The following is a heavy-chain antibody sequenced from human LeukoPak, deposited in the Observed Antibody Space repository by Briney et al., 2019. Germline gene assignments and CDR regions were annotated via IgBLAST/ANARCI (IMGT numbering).Heavy chain of an antibody. CDR1: GFTFSSYA. CDR2: ISYDGSNK. J-gene: IGHJ3*02. Sequence: GGSLRLSCAASGFTFSSYAMHWVRQAPGKGLEWVAVISYDGSNKYYADSVKGRFTISRDNSKNTLYLQMNSLRAEDTAVYYCARPMIVVVTAFDAFGIWGQGTMVTVSS. V-gene: IGHV3-30-3*01. CDR3: ARPMIVVVTAFDAFGI. D-gene: IGHD3-22*01.